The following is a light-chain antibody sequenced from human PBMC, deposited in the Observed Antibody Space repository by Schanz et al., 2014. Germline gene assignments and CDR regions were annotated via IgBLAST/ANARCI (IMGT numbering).Light chain of an antibody. CDR3: GSYAGNINWV. Sequence: QSALTQPPSASGSPGQSVTISCTGTSSDIGRYNYVSWYQQHPGKAPKLIIFDVSNRPSGVSNRFSGSKSGNTASLTISGLQVEDEADYYCGSYAGNINWVFGGGTKLTVL. CDR2: DVS. CDR1: SSDIGRYNY. V-gene: IGLV2-8*01. J-gene: IGLJ3*02.